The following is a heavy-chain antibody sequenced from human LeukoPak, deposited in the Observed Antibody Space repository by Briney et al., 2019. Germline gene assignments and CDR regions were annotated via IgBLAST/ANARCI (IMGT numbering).Heavy chain of an antibody. V-gene: IGHV3-21*01. CDR3: ARDTYSRWQTDY. CDR1: GFTFSSYS. Sequence: PGGSLRLSCAASGFTFSSYSMNWVRQAPGKGLELVSSIGGDSNHIYYADSVKGRFTISRDNADNSLYLQMNGLRAEDTAIYYCARDTYSRWQTDYWGQGTLVTVSS. CDR2: IGGDSNHI. J-gene: IGHJ4*02. D-gene: IGHD4-23*01.